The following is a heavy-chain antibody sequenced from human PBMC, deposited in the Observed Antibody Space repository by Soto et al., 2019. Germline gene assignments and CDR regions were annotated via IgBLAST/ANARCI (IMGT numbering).Heavy chain of an antibody. J-gene: IGHJ4*02. CDR2: IWYDGSNK. CDR3: ARSDSGHSLDY. CDR1: GFTFSSYG. V-gene: IGHV3-33*01. D-gene: IGHD5-12*01. Sequence: QVQLVESGGGVVQPGRSLRLSCAASGFTFSSYGMHWVRQAPGKGLEWVAVIWYDGSNKYYADSVKGRFTISRDNPKNTLYLQMNSLRAEDTAVYYCARSDSGHSLDYWGQGTLVTVSS.